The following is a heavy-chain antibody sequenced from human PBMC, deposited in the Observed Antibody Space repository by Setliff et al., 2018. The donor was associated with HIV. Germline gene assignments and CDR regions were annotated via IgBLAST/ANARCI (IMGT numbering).Heavy chain of an antibody. CDR2: IKQDGSEK. J-gene: IGHJ4*02. V-gene: IGHV3-7*03. Sequence: HPGGSLRLSCAASGFTFSNYWMSWVRQAPGKGLEWVANIKQDGSEKYYVDSVKGRFTISRDNAKNSLYLQMNSLRAEDTAVYYCARRLSSGSYFGYWGQGTLVTVSS. CDR1: GFTFSNYW. CDR3: ARRLSSGSYFGY. D-gene: IGHD6-19*01.